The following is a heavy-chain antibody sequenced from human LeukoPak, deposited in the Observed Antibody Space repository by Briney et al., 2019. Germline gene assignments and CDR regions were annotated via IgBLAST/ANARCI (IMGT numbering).Heavy chain of an antibody. CDR2: ISAYNGNT. J-gene: IGHJ4*02. Sequence: GASVKVSCKASGYTFTNYGISWVRQAPGQGLEWMGWISAYNGNTNYAQKFQGRVTMTTDTSTSTAYMALRSLRSDDTAVYYCARDRDYGDYNTQDLFVYWGQGTLVTVSS. V-gene: IGHV1-18*01. D-gene: IGHD4-17*01. CDR1: GYTFTNYG. CDR3: ARDRDYGDYNTQDLFVY.